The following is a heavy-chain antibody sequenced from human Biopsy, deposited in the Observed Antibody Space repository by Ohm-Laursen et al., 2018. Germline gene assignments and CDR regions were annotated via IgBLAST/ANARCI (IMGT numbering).Heavy chain of an antibody. CDR1: RFCFTYYW. Sequence: GESLLLSCPGSRFCFTYYWLGWERQMPGEGLGGKGLIYPCDDDTRYIPSFQGQVTISGHKSISTAYVQWNSLKASDTAMYYCAKHGGLGDFWSGYPLAAFDIWGQGTMVTVSS. D-gene: IGHD3-3*01. J-gene: IGHJ3*02. CDR3: AKHGGLGDFWSGYPLAAFDI. V-gene: IGHV5-51*01. CDR2: IYPCDDDT.